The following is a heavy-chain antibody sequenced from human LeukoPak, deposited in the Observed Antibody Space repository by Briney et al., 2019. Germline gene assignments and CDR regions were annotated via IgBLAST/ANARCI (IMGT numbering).Heavy chain of an antibody. CDR1: GYSFSTYW. Sequence: GESLKISCKGSGYSFSTYWIGWVRQMPGQGLEWMGIIYPGDSDTRYSPSFQGQVTISADKSISTAYLQWGSLKASDTAMYYCAGGITMVRGVIIGGFDYWGQGTLVTVSS. D-gene: IGHD3-10*01. CDR2: IYPGDSDT. J-gene: IGHJ4*02. V-gene: IGHV5-51*01. CDR3: AGGITMVRGVIIGGFDY.